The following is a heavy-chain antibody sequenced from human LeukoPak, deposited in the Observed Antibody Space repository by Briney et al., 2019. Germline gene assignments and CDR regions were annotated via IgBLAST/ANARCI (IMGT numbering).Heavy chain of an antibody. CDR3: ARGGDSSGYDY. CDR2: INSDGSST. J-gene: IGHJ4*02. D-gene: IGHD3-22*01. CDR1: GFTFSSYW. Sequence: GGSLRLYCAVSGFTFSSYWMHWGRQAPGRGLVWVSRINSDGSSTSYADSVKGRFTISRDNAKNTLYLQMNSLRAEDTAVYCCARGGDSSGYDYWGQATPPTVPS. V-gene: IGHV3-74*01.